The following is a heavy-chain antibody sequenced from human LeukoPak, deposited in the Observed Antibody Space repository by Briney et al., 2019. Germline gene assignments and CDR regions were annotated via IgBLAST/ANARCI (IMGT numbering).Heavy chain of an antibody. Sequence: GGSLRLSCAASGFTLSSYDMHCVRQATGKGLEWVSAIGSAGDTYNPGSVKGRFTISRDNSKNTLYLQMNSLRAEDTVVYYCAMQVRGYSSGWYYFDYWGEGTLVTVSS. V-gene: IGHV3-13*01. D-gene: IGHD6-19*01. CDR1: GFTLSSYD. J-gene: IGHJ4*02. CDR2: IGSAGDT. CDR3: AMQVRGYSSGWYYFDY.